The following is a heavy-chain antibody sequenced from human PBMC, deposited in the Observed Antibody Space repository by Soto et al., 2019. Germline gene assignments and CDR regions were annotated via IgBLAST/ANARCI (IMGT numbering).Heavy chain of an antibody. CDR3: ARSRWEDLRAFDI. Sequence: QITMKESGPALVRPTQTLTLTCTFSGFSLTASEVGVAWIRQPPGKALEWLALIYGDDERLYTPSLKNKLTITKDTERNQVGLRMTNMDPVDTATYFCARSRWEDLRAFDIWGQGTVVTVSS. CDR2: IYGDDER. D-gene: IGHD1-26*01. CDR1: GFSLTASEVG. V-gene: IGHV2-5*02. J-gene: IGHJ3*02.